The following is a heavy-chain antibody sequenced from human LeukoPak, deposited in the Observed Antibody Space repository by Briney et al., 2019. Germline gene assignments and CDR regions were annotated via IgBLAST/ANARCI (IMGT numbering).Heavy chain of an antibody. J-gene: IGHJ4*02. Sequence: SETLSLTCTVSGGSISSYYWSWIRQPPGKGLEWIGEINHSGSTNYNPSLKSRVTISVDTSKNQFSLKLSSVTAADTAVYYCARAYSSSWYFQGNYFDYWGQGTLVTVSS. CDR1: GGSISSYY. D-gene: IGHD6-13*01. CDR2: INHSGST. V-gene: IGHV4-34*01. CDR3: ARAYSSSWYFQGNYFDY.